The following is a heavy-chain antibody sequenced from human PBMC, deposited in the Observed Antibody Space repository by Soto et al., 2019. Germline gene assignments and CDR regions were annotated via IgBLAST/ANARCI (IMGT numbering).Heavy chain of an antibody. CDR2: INPNSGGT. D-gene: IGHD3-3*01. J-gene: IGHJ6*02. CDR3: ARRVVINYYYGMDV. V-gene: IGHV1-2*02. CDR1: GYTFTGYY. Sequence: GDSVNGSCKASGYTFTGYYMHWVRQAPGQGLEWMGWINPNSGGTNYAQKFQGRVTMTRDTSISTAYMELSRLRSDDTAVYYCARRVVINYYYGMDVWRQGTTVTVS.